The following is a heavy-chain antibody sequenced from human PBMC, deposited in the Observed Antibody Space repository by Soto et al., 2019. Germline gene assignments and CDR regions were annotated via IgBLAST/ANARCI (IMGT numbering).Heavy chain of an antibody. V-gene: IGHV4-34*01. CDR3: ARGRYCSGGSCYSQGLS. Sequence: SETLSLTCAVYGGSFSGYYWSWIRQPPGKGLEWIGEINHSGSTNYNPSLKSRVTISVDTSKKQFSLKLSSVTAADTAVYYCARGRYCSGGSCYSQGLSWGQGTLVTVSS. CDR1: GGSFSGYY. CDR2: INHSGST. J-gene: IGHJ4*02. D-gene: IGHD2-15*01.